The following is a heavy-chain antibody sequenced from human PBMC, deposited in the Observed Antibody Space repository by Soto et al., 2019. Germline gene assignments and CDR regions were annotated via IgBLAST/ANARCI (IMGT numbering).Heavy chain of an antibody. J-gene: IGHJ4*02. CDR3: ATPHSSDEAFDY. V-gene: IGHV1-58*01. Sequence: SVKVSCKASGFTFTRSAVHWVRQARGQRLEWIGWIVVGSGNTNYAQKFQERVTITRDMSTSTAYMELSSLRSEDTAMYYCATPHSSDEAFDYWGPGTLVTV. CDR2: IVVGSGNT. D-gene: IGHD3-22*01. CDR1: GFTFTRSA.